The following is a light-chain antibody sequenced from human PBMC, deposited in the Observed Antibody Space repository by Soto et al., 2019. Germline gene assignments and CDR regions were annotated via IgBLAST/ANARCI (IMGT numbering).Light chain of an antibody. J-gene: IGKJ1*01. V-gene: IGKV1-39*01. Sequence: DIHITQSPSSVSASVGDRVTITCQASQDISNYLNWYQQKPGKAPKCLIFAVSSLQSGVPSRFSGSGSGTEFTLTISSLQPEDFATYYCQQSFITPETFGQGTKVDI. CDR3: QQSFITPET. CDR1: QDISNY. CDR2: AVS.